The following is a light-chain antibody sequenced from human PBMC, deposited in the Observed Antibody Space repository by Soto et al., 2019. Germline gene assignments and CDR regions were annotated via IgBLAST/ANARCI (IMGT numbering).Light chain of an antibody. CDR2: GAS. CDR3: QQYGSSPDT. CDR1: QSVSRSY. J-gene: IGKJ2*01. V-gene: IGKV3-20*01. Sequence: EIVLTQSPGTLSLSPGERATLSWRASQSVSRSYLAWYQQKPGQTPRLLIYGASSRATGIPDRFSGSGSGTDFTLTISRLEPEDFAVYYCQQYGSSPDTFGQGTKLEIK.